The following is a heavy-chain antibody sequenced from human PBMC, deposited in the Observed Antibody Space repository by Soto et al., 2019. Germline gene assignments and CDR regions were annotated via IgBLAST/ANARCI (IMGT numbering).Heavy chain of an antibody. J-gene: IGHJ4*02. Sequence: QVQLVQSGAEVKKPGASVKVSCKASGYTFTSYAMHWVRQAPGQRLEWMGWINAGNGNTKYSQKFQGRVTITRDTSASTADMELSSLRSEDTAVYYCAVGTVTTDYFDYWGQGTLVTVSS. V-gene: IGHV1-3*01. D-gene: IGHD4-17*01. CDR3: AVGTVTTDYFDY. CDR2: INAGNGNT. CDR1: GYTFTSYA.